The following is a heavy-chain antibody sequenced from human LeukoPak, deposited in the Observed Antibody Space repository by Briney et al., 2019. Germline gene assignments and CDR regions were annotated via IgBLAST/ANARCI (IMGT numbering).Heavy chain of an antibody. CDR2: ISGSGGST. CDR3: AKDFASSLYYFDS. J-gene: IGHJ4*02. V-gene: IGHV3-23*01. D-gene: IGHD6-6*01. CDR1: RFTFSNYA. Sequence: GGSLRLSCAASRFTFSNYAMSWVRQAPGKGLEWVSGISGSGGSTYYADSVKGRFTISRDNTKNTLFLQMNSLRAEATAVYYCAKDFASSLYYFDSWGQGTLVTVSS.